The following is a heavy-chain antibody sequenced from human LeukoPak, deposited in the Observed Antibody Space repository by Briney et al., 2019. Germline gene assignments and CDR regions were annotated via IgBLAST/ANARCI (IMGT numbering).Heavy chain of an antibody. V-gene: IGHV3-23*01. CDR1: GFTFSSYA. D-gene: IGHD3-10*01. Sequence: GGSLRLSCAASGFTFSSYAMSWVRQAPGKGLEWVSAISGSGGSTYYADSVKGRFTISRDNSKYTLYLQMNSLRAEDTAVYYCAKDMGVLLWFGYDAFDIWGQGTMVTVSS. CDR3: AKDMGVLLWFGYDAFDI. CDR2: ISGSGGST. J-gene: IGHJ3*02.